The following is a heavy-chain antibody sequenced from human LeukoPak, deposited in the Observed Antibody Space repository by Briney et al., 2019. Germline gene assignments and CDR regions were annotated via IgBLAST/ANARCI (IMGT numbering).Heavy chain of an antibody. CDR2: INHSGST. D-gene: IGHD6-13*01. V-gene: IGHV4-38-2*02. J-gene: IGHJ5*02. CDR1: GYSISSGYY. CDR3: ARHIKGIAAAGTRTYNWFDP. Sequence: SETLSLTCTVSGYSISSGYYWGWIRQPPGKGLEWIGEINHSGSTNYNPSLKSRVTISVDTSKNQFSLKLSSVTAADTAVYYCARHIKGIAAAGTRTYNWFDPWGQGTLVTVSS.